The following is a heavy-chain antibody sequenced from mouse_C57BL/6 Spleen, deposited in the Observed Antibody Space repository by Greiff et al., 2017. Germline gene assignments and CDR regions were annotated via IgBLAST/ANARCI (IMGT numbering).Heavy chain of an antibody. D-gene: IGHD1-1*01. J-gene: IGHJ1*03. CDR2: ISDGGSYT. CDR3: ARDYYGSSPFYWYFDV. CDR1: GFTFSSYA. Sequence: EVKLVESGGGLVKPGGSLKLSCAASGFTFSSYAMSWVRQTPEKRLEWVATISDGGSYTYYPDNVKGRFTISRDNAKNNLYLQMSHLKSEDTAMYYCARDYYGSSPFYWYFDVWGTGTTVTVSS. V-gene: IGHV5-4*01.